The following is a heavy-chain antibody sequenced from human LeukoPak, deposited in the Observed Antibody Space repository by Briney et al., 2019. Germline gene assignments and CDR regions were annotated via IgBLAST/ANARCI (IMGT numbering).Heavy chain of an antibody. J-gene: IGHJ1*01. CDR2: INHSGST. V-gene: IGHV4-34*01. CDR3: ASSSSGWQRAEYFQH. Sequence: PSETLSLTCAVYGGSFSGYYWSWIRQPPGKGLEWIGEINHSGSTNYNPSLKSRVTISVDTSKNQFSLKLSSVTAADTAVYYCASSSSGWQRAEYFQHWGQGTLVTVSS. D-gene: IGHD6-19*01. CDR1: GGSFSGYY.